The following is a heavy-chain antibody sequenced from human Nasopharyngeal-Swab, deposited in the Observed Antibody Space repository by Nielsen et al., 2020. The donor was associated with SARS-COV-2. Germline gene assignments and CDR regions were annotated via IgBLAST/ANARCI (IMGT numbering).Heavy chain of an antibody. J-gene: IGHJ4*02. D-gene: IGHD4-23*01. CDR2: ISWNSGSI. Sequence: SLKISCAASGFTFDDYAMHWVRQAPGKGLEWVSGISWNSGSIGYADSVKGRFTISGDNSKNTLYLQMNSLRAEDTAVYYCASHGGNSPFDYWGQGTLVTVSS. CDR3: ASHGGNSPFDY. V-gene: IGHV3-9*01. CDR1: GFTFDDYA.